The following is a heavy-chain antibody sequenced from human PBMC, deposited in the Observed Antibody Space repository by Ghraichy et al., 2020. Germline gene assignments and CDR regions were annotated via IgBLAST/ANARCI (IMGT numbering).Heavy chain of an antibody. D-gene: IGHD3-16*01. Sequence: LSLTCAASGFTFSHYSLHWVRQAPGKGLECVSSISDSSNYIHYADSVKSRFTTSRDNANNSLYLQMKSLRAEDTAVYYCTRGDDFFCGSYEVWGQGTLVTVSS. J-gene: IGHJ4*02. CDR2: ISDSSNYI. V-gene: IGHV3-21*01. CDR1: GFTFSHYS. CDR3: TRGDDFFCGSYEV.